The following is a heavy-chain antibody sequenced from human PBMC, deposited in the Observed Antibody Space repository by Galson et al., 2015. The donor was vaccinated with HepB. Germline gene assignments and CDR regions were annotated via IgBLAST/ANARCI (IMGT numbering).Heavy chain of an antibody. CDR2: VYPSDSDT. J-gene: IGHJ3*02. V-gene: IGHV5-51*01. Sequence: QSGAEVKKPGESLKISCKGSGYSFTSYWIAWVRQTPGKGLEWMGIVYPSDSDTRYSPSFQGQVTISVDKSITTAYLQWRSLKASDTAMYYCARRYSSGFRDAFDIWGQGTMVTVSS. D-gene: IGHD6-19*01. CDR1: GYSFTSYW. CDR3: ARRYSSGFRDAFDI.